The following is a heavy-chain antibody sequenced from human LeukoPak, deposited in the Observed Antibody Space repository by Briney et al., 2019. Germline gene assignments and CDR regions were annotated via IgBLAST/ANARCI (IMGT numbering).Heavy chain of an antibody. V-gene: IGHV3-66*01. Sequence: GGSLRLSCAASGFTVSSNHMSWVRQAPGQGLEWVSVIYIGGTIYYADSVKGRFTISRDNSQNTVYLEMNSLRAEDTAVYYCARDGGYSYGPHGYWGQGTLVTVSS. CDR3: ARDGGYSYGPHGY. CDR2: IYIGGTI. J-gene: IGHJ4*02. CDR1: GFTVSSNH. D-gene: IGHD5-18*01.